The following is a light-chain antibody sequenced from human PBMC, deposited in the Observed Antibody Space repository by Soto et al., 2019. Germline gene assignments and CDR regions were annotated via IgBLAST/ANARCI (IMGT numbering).Light chain of an antibody. J-gene: IGLJ1*01. CDR2: ANN. Sequence: QSVLTQPPSVSGAPGQRVTISCTGSSSNIGLGYDVHWYQQFPGTAPKLLIFANNNRPSGVPDRFSGSKSGTSASLAITGLQAEDEADYYCQSYDSSLSGYVFGTGTKV. V-gene: IGLV1-40*01. CDR1: SSNIGLGYD. CDR3: QSYDSSLSGYV.